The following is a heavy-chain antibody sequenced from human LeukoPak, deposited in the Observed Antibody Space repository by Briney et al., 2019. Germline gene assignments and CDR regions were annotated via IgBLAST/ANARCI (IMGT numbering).Heavy chain of an antibody. CDR2: IYYSGST. Sequence: SETLSLTCTVSGGSISSSSYYWGWIRQPPGKGLEWIGSIYYSGSTYYNPSLKSRVTISVDTSKNQFSLKLSSVTAADTAVYYCARWYSSSWCLDYWGQGTLVTVSS. D-gene: IGHD6-13*01. V-gene: IGHV4-39*07. CDR1: GGSISSSSYY. J-gene: IGHJ4*02. CDR3: ARWYSSSWCLDY.